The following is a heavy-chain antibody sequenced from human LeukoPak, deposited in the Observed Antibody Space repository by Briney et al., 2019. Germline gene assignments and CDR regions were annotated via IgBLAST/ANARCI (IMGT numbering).Heavy chain of an antibody. CDR2: NYYSGST. Sequence: PSETLSLTCTVSGGSISSGDYYWSWIRQPPGKGLEWIGYNYYSGSTYYNPSLKSRVTISVDTSKNQFSLKLSSVTAADTAVYYCAREQYYDSSGYVSLFDYWGQGTLVTVSS. CDR1: GGSISSGDYY. D-gene: IGHD3-22*01. V-gene: IGHV4-30-4*01. J-gene: IGHJ4*02. CDR3: AREQYYDSSGYVSLFDY.